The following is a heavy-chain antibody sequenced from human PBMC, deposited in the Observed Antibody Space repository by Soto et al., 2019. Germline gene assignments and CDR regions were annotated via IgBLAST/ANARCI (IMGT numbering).Heavy chain of an antibody. J-gene: IGHJ6*02. V-gene: IGHV1-2*02. CDR3: AREFDSGDLGLDL. CDR1: GYTFGAYY. CDR2: VSPLSGGT. Sequence: QVQLVQSGPEVKTPGASVRVSCKSSGYTFGAYYIHWVRQAPGQGLEWMGWVSPLSGGTNIAQRFQGRLKLPTDASINTVFMELGSLRSGDTALYFCAREFDSGDLGLDLWGQGTTVSVS. D-gene: IGHD2-21*01.